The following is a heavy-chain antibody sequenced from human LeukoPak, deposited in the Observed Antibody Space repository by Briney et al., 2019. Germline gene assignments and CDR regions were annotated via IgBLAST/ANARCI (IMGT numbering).Heavy chain of an antibody. CDR2: MYYSGSA. D-gene: IGHD6-13*01. J-gene: IGHJ4*02. CDR1: GGSLTDYY. V-gene: IGHV4-59*08. Sequence: PSETLSLTCTVSGGSLTDYYWSWIRHSSGKGLEWIGYMYYSGSAYYRPSLKSRVTISVDTSKNQFSLKLTSVTAADTAVYYCARSTFSSSWNLWGQGTLVTVSS. CDR3: ARSTFSSSWNL.